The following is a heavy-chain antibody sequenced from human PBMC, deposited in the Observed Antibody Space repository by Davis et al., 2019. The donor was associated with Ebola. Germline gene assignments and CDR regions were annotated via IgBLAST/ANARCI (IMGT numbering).Heavy chain of an antibody. D-gene: IGHD1-26*01. V-gene: IGHV3-72*01. CDR1: GFTFSDYY. Sequence: GESLKISCAASGFTFSDYYMDWVRQAPGMGLEWVGRIRNKASSYSTEYAASVKDRFIISRDDLKDSLYLQMNSLKTEDTAVYYCARATSGTYLLNYWGQGTLVKVSS. J-gene: IGHJ4*02. CDR3: ARATSGTYLLNY. CDR2: IRNKASSYST.